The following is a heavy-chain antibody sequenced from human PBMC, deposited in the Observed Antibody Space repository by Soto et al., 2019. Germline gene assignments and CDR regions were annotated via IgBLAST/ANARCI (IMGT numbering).Heavy chain of an antibody. V-gene: IGHV1-18*01. CDR2: ISAYTGNT. Sequence: DSVKVSCKASGYTFTDYGITWVRQAPGQGLEWMGWISAYTGNTNYAQKVQGRVTMSTDTSTSTAYLELRSLRSDDTAVYYCARGPESRSTAYFDYWGQGTLVTAPQ. J-gene: IGHJ4*02. CDR3: ARGPESRSTAYFDY. D-gene: IGHD1-26*01. CDR1: GYTFTDYG.